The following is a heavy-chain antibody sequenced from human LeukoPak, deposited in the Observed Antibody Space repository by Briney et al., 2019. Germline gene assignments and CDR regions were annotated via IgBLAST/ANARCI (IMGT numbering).Heavy chain of an antibody. CDR3: AKDNIRIVVAGTIDY. V-gene: IGHV3-30*02. CDR2: IWYGGSNK. CDR1: GFTFSSYG. D-gene: IGHD6-19*01. Sequence: GGSLRLSCAASGFTFSSYGMHWVRQAPGKGLEWVAVIWYGGSNKYYADSVKGRFTISRDNSKNTLYLQMNSLRAEDTAVYYCAKDNIRIVVAGTIDYWGQGTLVTVSS. J-gene: IGHJ4*02.